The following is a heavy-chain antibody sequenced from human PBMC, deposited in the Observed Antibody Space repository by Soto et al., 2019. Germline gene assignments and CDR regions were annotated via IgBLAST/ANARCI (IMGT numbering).Heavy chain of an antibody. V-gene: IGHV1-18*01. CDR2: ISPYSGNT. D-gene: IGHD3-16*01. Sequence: QVQLVQSGDEVRKPGSSVKVSCKASGYIFVNYGIAWVRQAPGQGLEWMGWISPYSGNTHYASKVQGRLTMTTDTTTSPAYMYVGSLTSEEKAVYYCAMVDNYVTPTPPDVWGQGTKITV. CDR3: AMVDNYVTPTPPDV. CDR1: GYIFVNYG. J-gene: IGHJ6*02.